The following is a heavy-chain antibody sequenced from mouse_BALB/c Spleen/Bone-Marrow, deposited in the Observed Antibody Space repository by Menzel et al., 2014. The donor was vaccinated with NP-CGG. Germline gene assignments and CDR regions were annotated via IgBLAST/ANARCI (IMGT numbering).Heavy chain of an antibody. Sequence: EVKLMESGGGLVQPGGSLRLSCATSGFTFTDYYMTWVRQPSGKALEWLSFIRNEANGYTTEYSASVKGRFTISRDNSQSILYLQMNTLRAEDSATYDCGRDNGSSPSYWFFNVWGAGTTVTVSS. CDR1: GFTFTDYY. CDR2: IRNEANGYTT. V-gene: IGHV7-3*02. D-gene: IGHD1-1*01. CDR3: GRDNGSSPSYWFFNV. J-gene: IGHJ1*01.